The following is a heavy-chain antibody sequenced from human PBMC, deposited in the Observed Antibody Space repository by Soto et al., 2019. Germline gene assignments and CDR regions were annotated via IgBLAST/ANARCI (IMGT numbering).Heavy chain of an antibody. CDR1: GGTFSSYA. D-gene: IGHD6-13*01. CDR3: ARGYSSSWAYYFDY. CDR2: IIPIFGTA. Sequence: QVQLVQSGAEVKKPGSSVKVSCKASGGTFSSYAISWVRQAPGQGLEWMGGIIPIFGTANYAQKFQGRVRITEDESTSKAYMELSSLRSEDTAVYYCARGYSSSWAYYFDYWCQGTLVTVSS. V-gene: IGHV1-69*12. J-gene: IGHJ4*02.